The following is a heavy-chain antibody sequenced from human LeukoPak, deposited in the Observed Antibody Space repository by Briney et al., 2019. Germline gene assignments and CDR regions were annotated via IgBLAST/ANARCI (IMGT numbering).Heavy chain of an antibody. CDR3: ARTDCSGGSCYSEGGYYFDY. J-gene: IGHJ4*02. CDR2: ISYDGSNK. Sequence: GGSLRLSCAASGFTFSTYGMHWVRQAPGKGLEWVAVISYDGSNKYYADSVKGRFTISRDNSKNTLYLQMNSLRAEDTAVYYCARTDCSGGSCYSEGGYYFDYWGQGTLVTVSS. V-gene: IGHV3-30*03. CDR1: GFTFSTYG. D-gene: IGHD2-15*01.